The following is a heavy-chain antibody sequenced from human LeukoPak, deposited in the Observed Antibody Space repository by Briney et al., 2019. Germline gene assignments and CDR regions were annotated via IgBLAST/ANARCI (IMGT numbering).Heavy chain of an antibody. CDR2: IYTSGST. Sequence: PSETLSLTCTVSGGSISSYYWSWIRQPARKGLEWIGRIYTSGSTNYNPSLKSRVTMSVDTSKNQFSLKLSSVTAADTAVYYCACSRLYYYDSSGYPDQTDYWGQGTLVTVSS. CDR1: GGSISSYY. CDR3: ACSRLYYYDSSGYPDQTDY. V-gene: IGHV4-4*07. J-gene: IGHJ4*02. D-gene: IGHD3-22*01.